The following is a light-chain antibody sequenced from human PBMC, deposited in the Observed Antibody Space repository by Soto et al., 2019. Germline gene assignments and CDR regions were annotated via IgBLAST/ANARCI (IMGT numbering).Light chain of an antibody. CDR1: SSDVGGYNY. V-gene: IGLV2-8*01. CDR3: SSYAGSKGV. J-gene: IGLJ1*01. CDR2: EVS. Sequence: QSVLTQPPSASGSPGQSVTISCTGTSSDVGGYNYVSWYQQHPGKAPKLMIYEVSKRPSGVPDRFSGSKSGNTASLTVSGLQAEDEADYYCSSYAGSKGVFGTGTKVT.